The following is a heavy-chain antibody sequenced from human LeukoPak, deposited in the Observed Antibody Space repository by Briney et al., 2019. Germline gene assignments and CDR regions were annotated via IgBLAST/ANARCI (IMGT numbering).Heavy chain of an antibody. CDR2: INPNTCGT. J-gene: IGHJ6*02. CDR3: ARLPPPRYDSSGYYRYFYYGKYV. Sequence: ASEPVSCKPSVYTLTGYYMHWGRQAPGQGVEWVGYINPNTCGTHYPQNVQDRFSQTRDTSISTAYVELSRLRSDNTAVYYCARLPPPRYDSSGYYRYFYYGKYVCGQGTTVTVSS. D-gene: IGHD3-22*01. CDR1: VYTLTGYY. V-gene: IGHV1-2*02.